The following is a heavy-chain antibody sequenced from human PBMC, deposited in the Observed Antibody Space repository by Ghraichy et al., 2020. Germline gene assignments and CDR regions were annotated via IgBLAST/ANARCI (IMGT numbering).Heavy chain of an antibody. CDR2: IIPIFGTA. CDR3: ASGKWGSSPFDY. Sequence: SVKVSCKASGGTFSSYAISWVRQAPGQGLEWMGGIIPIFGTANYAQKFQGRVTITADESTSTAYMELSSLRSEDTAVYYCASGKWGSSPFDYWGQGTLVTVSS. V-gene: IGHV1-69*13. D-gene: IGHD3-16*01. J-gene: IGHJ4*02. CDR1: GGTFSSYA.